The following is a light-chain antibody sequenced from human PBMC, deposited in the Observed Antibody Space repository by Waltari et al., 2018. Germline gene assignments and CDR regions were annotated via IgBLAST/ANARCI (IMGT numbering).Light chain of an antibody. Sequence: QSALTQPRSVSGSPGQSVTISCTGTSSDVDAYNYVSWYQHHPGKAPKLMIYDVTKRPSGVPDRFSGSKSDNTASLTISGLQAEDEADYYCCSYTSTYVVFGGGTKVTFL. CDR1: SSDVDAYNY. CDR3: CSYTSTYVV. CDR2: DVT. J-gene: IGLJ2*01. V-gene: IGLV2-11*01.